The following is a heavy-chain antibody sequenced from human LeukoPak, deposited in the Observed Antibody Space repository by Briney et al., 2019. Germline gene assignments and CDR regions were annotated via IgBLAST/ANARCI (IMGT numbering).Heavy chain of an antibody. V-gene: IGHV4-4*07. CDR3: AKELYSSSWYFFDY. Sequence: SETLSLTCTVSGGSISSYYWSWIRQPAGKGLEWMGRIYTSGSTNYNPSLKSRVTMSVDTSKNQFSLKLSSVTAADTAVYYCAKELYSSSWYFFDYWGQGTLVTVSS. CDR2: IYTSGST. J-gene: IGHJ4*02. CDR1: GGSISSYY. D-gene: IGHD6-13*01.